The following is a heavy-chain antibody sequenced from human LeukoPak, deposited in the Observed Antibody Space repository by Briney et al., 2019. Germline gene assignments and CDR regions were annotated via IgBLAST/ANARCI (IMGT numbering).Heavy chain of an antibody. V-gene: IGHV3-21*01. CDR2: ISSSSSYI. Sequence: GGSLRLSCAASGFTFSSYSMNWVRQAPWKGLEWVSSISSSSSYIYYADSVKGRFTISRDNAKNSLHLQMNSLRAEDTAVYYCATYPLAVAGTYRDYLGQGTLVTVSS. CDR3: ATYPLAVAGTYRDY. J-gene: IGHJ4*02. D-gene: IGHD6-19*01. CDR1: GFTFSSYS.